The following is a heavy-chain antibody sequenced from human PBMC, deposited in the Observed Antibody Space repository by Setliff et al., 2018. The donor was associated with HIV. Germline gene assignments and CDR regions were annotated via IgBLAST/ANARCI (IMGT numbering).Heavy chain of an antibody. CDR1: GVSISSQY. V-gene: IGHV4-59*11. Sequence: SETLSLTCAVPGVSISSQYWSWIRQPPGKGLEWIGFIYYNVNNNYNPSLKSRVSISVDTSKNQFSLRLSSVTAADTAVYYCTRGGSMTTLTTWGQGTLVTVSS. J-gene: IGHJ4*02. CDR3: TRGGSMTTLTT. D-gene: IGHD4-4*01. CDR2: IYYNVNN.